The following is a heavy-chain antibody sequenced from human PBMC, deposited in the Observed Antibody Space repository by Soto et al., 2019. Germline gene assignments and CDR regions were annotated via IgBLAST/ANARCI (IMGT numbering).Heavy chain of an antibody. CDR3: ARGDFDSSANYYAGWFAP. CDR2: FNPNSGGI. V-gene: IGHV1-2*02. Sequence: QVQLVQSGAEVKKPGASVKVSCKASGYIFTGYYMHWLRQAPGQGLEWMGWFNPNSGGIKYAQKFQGRVTMTNETSINTAYMELSGLISDDTAVYYCARGDFDSSANYYAGWFAPWGQGTLVTVSS. D-gene: IGHD3-22*01. J-gene: IGHJ5*02. CDR1: GYIFTGYY.